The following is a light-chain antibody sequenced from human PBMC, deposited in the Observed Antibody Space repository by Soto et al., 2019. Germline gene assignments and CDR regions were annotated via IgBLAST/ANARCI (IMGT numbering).Light chain of an antibody. CDR1: QSVSSY. Sequence: EIVLTQSPATLSLSPGERATLSCRASQSVSSYLAWYQHKPGQAPRLLIYDASNRATGIPARFSGSGSGTDFTLTISSLEPEDFAVYFCQQRSSWPKTFGQGTKVDIK. CDR3: QQRSSWPKT. CDR2: DAS. V-gene: IGKV3-11*01. J-gene: IGKJ1*01.